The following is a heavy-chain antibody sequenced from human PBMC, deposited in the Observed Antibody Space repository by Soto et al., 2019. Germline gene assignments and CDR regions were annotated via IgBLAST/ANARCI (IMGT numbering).Heavy chain of an antibody. V-gene: IGHV1-3*04. J-gene: IGHJ4*02. D-gene: IGHD2-15*01. CDR3: ARTRGYCSGGSCYPLDY. CDR2: INTATGDT. CDR1: GYRFTAYD. Sequence: QVQVVQSGAGVKKPGATANVSCKASGYRFTAYDMHWVHQAPGQRLEWLGWINTATGDTKYSPSFQGRVTLTRDTSATTAYMELSGPRFEDTAVYYCARTRGYCSGGSCYPLDYWGQGTLVTVSS.